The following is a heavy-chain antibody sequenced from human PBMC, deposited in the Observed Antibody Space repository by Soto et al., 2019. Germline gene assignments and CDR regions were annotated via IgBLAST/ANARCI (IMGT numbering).Heavy chain of an antibody. J-gene: IGHJ6*02. CDR3: AMLGGWSGGSSGMDV. CDR1: GLIFSDYH. V-gene: IGHV3-72*01. Sequence: EVQLVESGGGLVQPGGSLRLSCAASGLIFSDYHMDWVRQAPGKGLEWVGRIRRKANSYTTEYAASVKGRFTISRDDSKNSLKLQMTSLKSEDTAVYYCAMLGGWSGGSSGMDVWGQGTTVTVSS. D-gene: IGHD6-19*01. CDR2: IRRKANSYTT.